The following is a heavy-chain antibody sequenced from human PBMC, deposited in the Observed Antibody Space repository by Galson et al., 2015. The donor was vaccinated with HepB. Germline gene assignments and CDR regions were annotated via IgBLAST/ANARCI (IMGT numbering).Heavy chain of an antibody. CDR1: GFTVNSNY. V-gene: IGHV3-53*01. CDR2: IYSGGNT. CDR3: ASRSWQRFCSVISLPIDY. J-gene: IGHJ4*01. Sequence: SLRLSCAASGFTVNSNYMSWVRQAPGKGLEWVSLIYSGGNTQYADSVKGRFTISSDNSKNTLNLQMDSLRGEDTAVYYCASRSWQRFCSVISLPIDYWGHGAMVAVSS. D-gene: IGHD2-15*01.